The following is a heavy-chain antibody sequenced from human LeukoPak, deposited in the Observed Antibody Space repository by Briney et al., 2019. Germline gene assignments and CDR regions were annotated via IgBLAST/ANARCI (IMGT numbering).Heavy chain of an antibody. D-gene: IGHD2-15*01. V-gene: IGHV4-39*02. Sequence: SETLSLTCTVSGGSISSSSYYWGWIRQPPGKGLEWIGSIYYSGSTYYNPSLKSRVTISVDTSKNQFSLKLSSVTAADTAVYYCARDLADMDVWGKGTTVTVSS. J-gene: IGHJ6*03. CDR1: GGSISSSSYY. CDR3: ARDLADMDV. CDR2: IYYSGST.